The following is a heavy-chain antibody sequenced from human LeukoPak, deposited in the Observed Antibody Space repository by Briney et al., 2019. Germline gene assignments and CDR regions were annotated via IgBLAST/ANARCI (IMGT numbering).Heavy chain of an antibody. CDR3: ARHPYTIFGVVIPYFDY. J-gene: IGHJ4*02. Sequence: SETLSLTCTVSGGSISSYYWSWIRQPPGKGLEWIGYIYYSGSTNYNPSLKSRVTISVDTSKNQFSLKLSSATAADTAVYYCARHPYTIFGVVIPYFDYWGQGTLVTVSS. V-gene: IGHV4-59*08. CDR2: IYYSGST. CDR1: GGSISSYY. D-gene: IGHD3-3*01.